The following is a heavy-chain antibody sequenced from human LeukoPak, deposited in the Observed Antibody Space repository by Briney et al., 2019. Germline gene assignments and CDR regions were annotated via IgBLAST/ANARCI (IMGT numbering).Heavy chain of an antibody. CDR3: ASRYYYGSGKSNYFDY. J-gene: IGHJ4*02. D-gene: IGHD3-10*01. Sequence: GGSLRLSCAASGFTFSRHGVHWVRQAPGKGLEWVAVISYDGSDKHYADSVKGRFTISRDNSKNTLYLQMNSLRAEDTAVYYCASRYYYGSGKSNYFDYWGQGTLVTVSS. CDR2: ISYDGSDK. V-gene: IGHV3-30*03. CDR1: GFTFSRHG.